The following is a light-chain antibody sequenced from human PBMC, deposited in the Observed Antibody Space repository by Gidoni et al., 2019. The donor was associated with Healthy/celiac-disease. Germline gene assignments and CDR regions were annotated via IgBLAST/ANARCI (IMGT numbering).Light chain of an antibody. CDR1: QSISSY. CDR3: QQSYSTPYT. Sequence: DIQMTQSPSSLSASVGDRVTITCRASQSISSYLNWYQQKPGKAPKLLLYAASSLQSGVPSRFSGGGSGTEFTLTISSLQSEDSATYYCQQSYSTPYTFGQGTQLEIK. V-gene: IGKV1-39*01. CDR2: AAS. J-gene: IGKJ2*01.